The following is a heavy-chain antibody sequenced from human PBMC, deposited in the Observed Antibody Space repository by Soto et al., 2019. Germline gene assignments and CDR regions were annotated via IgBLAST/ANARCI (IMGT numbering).Heavy chain of an antibody. CDR1: GFTFSSYA. Sequence: GGSLRLSCAASGFTFSSYAMHWVRQAPGKGLEWVAVISYDGSNKYYADSVKGRFTISRDNPKNTLYLQMNSLRAEDTAVYYCARVSGMDVWGQGTTVTVSS. CDR3: ARVSGMDV. CDR2: ISYDGSNK. J-gene: IGHJ6*02. V-gene: IGHV3-30*04.